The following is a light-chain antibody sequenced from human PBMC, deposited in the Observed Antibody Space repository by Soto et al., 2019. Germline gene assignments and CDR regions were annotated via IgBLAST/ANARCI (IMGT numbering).Light chain of an antibody. CDR2: GNI. CDR3: QSYDTSLNVYVV. J-gene: IGLJ2*01. CDR1: SSNIGADFD. Sequence: QSVLTQPPSVSGAPGQRVTISCTGSSSNIGADFDVHWYRQLPGTAPKLLIYGNINRPSGVPDRFSGSTSGPSASLTITGLQAEDEADYYCQSYDTSLNVYVVFGGGTKVTVL. V-gene: IGLV1-40*01.